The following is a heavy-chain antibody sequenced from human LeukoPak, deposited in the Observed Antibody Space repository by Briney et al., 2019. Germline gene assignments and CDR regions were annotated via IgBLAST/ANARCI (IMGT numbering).Heavy chain of an antibody. CDR1: GSTVSSSY. CDR3: ARRFYAMDV. CDR2: IYSGGST. V-gene: IGHV3-66*01. J-gene: IGHJ6*02. Sequence: HPGGSLRLSCAASGSTVSSSYMSWVRQAPGKGLEWVSVIYSGGSTYYADSVKGRFTISRDNSKNTLSLQMNSLRAEDTAVYYCARRFYAMDVWAQGTTVTVSS.